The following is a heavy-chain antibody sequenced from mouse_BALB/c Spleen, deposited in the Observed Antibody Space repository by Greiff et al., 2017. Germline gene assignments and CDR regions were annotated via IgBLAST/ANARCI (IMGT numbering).Heavy chain of an antibody. V-gene: IGHV1S137*01. CDR1: GYTFTDYA. D-gene: IGHD1-1*01. J-gene: IGHJ4*01. CDR2: ISTYYGDA. Sequence: QVQLQQSGAELVRPGVSVKISCKGSGYTFTDYAMHWVKQSHAKSLEWIGVISTYYGDASYNQKFKGKATMTVDKSSSTAYMELARLTSEDSAIYYCARAYYGSRYYAMDYWGQGTSVTVSS. CDR3: ARAYYGSRYYAMDY.